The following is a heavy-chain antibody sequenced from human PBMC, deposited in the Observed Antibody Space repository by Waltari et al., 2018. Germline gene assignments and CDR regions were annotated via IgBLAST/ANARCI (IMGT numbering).Heavy chain of an antibody. Sequence: EVQLVESGGGLVQPGGSLRLSCAASGFTFVTYSMTWLRQAPGQGLEWVASISSGSDKTFYADSVKGRFTISRDNYKNTVFLGMNNLEAEDTALYYCAKDWGELGNWFDPWGQGTLVTVSS. CDR2: ISSGSDKT. CDR3: AKDWGELGNWFDP. V-gene: IGHV3-23*04. CDR1: GFTFVTYS. J-gene: IGHJ5*02. D-gene: IGHD3-16*01.